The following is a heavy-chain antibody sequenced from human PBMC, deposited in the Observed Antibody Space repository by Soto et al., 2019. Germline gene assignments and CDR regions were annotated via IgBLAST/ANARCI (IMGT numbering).Heavy chain of an antibody. Sequence: HVQLQESGPGPVTPSQTLSLSCTVSGVSITSGSYYWTWVRQSPGKGLEWICYRYYRGNTYYNPCHNGRATMSVDTSNNQFSLKLTSVTAADTAVYYCARGGYDTRGQTFIGWGPGCWGQGTLGTVSS. CDR2: RYYRGNT. J-gene: IGHJ4*02. V-gene: IGHV4-30-4*01. CDR3: ARGGYDTRGQTFIGWGPGC. D-gene: IGHD3-22*01. CDR1: GVSITSGSYY.